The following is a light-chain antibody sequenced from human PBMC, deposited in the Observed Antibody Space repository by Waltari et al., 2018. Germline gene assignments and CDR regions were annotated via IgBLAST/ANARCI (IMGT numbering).Light chain of an antibody. J-gene: IGKJ4*01. CDR1: QGIRKD. Sequence: AIQVTQSPSSLSASVGDRVTITCRASQGIRKDLGWYQQKPGKAHRLLIYAGSNLESVGPSRFRGGGSGTDFNLSISSLQPEEFAVYYCQQYNNWLPLTFGGGTKVEIK. V-gene: IGKV1-6*01. CDR3: QQYNNWLPLT. CDR2: AGS.